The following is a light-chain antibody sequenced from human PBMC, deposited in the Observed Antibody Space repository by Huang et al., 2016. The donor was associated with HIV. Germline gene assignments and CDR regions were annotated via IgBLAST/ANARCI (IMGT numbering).Light chain of an antibody. CDR2: KAS. J-gene: IGKJ1*01. V-gene: IGKV1-5*03. CDR3: QQYISYFRKT. Sequence: DIQMTQSPSTPSASVGDTVTIPCRASQTIFNSLAWYQQRPGKAPKVLIYKASSLEGGDPSKFSGSGSGPDYTLAISSLQPDDSATYYCQQYISYFRKTFGRGTKVEIK. CDR1: QTIFNS.